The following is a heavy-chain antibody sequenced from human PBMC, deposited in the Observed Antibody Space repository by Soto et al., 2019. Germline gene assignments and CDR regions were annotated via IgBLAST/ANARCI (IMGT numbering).Heavy chain of an antibody. CDR3: AREVLVRGIKYHGMDV. J-gene: IGHJ6*02. Sequence: QVQLVESGGGVVQPGRSLSLSCAASGFTFSSYGIHWVRQAPGKGLEWVAVIWYDGSNKYYADSVKRRFTISRDNSKNTLYLQMNSLRAEDTAVYYCAREVLVRGIKYHGMDVWGQGTTVTVSS. D-gene: IGHD3-10*01. CDR1: GFTFSSYG. V-gene: IGHV3-33*01. CDR2: IWYDGSNK.